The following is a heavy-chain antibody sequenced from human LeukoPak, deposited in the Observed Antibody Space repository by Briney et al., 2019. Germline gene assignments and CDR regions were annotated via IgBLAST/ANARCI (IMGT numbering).Heavy chain of an antibody. D-gene: IGHD2-8*02. V-gene: IGHV4-39*01. J-gene: IGHJ4*02. CDR2: IYYSGST. Sequence: SETLSLTCTVSSGSISSSSYYWGWIRQPPGKGLEWIGSIYYSGSTYYNPSLKSRVTISVDTSKNQFSLKLSSVTAADTAVYYCARGYWFYFDYWGQGTLVTVSS. CDR1: SGSISSSSYY. CDR3: ARGYWFYFDY.